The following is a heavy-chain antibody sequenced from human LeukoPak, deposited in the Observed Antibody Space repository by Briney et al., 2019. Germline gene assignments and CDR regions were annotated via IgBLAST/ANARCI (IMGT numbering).Heavy chain of an antibody. CDR2: VFYNGRT. V-gene: IGHV4-59*01. Sequence: SETLSLTCSVSGASISPYYWVWIRQPPGKGLEWIGYVFYNGRTSYNPSLKSRVTISVDTSKNQFSLKLSSVTAADTAVYYCARDTNDRWHGMDVWGQGTTVTVSS. D-gene: IGHD1-1*01. CDR1: GASISPYY. J-gene: IGHJ6*02. CDR3: ARDTNDRWHGMDV.